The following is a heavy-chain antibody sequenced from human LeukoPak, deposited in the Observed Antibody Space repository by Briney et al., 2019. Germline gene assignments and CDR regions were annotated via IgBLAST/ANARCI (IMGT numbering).Heavy chain of an antibody. V-gene: IGHV6-1*01. CDR2: TYYRSTWYN. D-gene: IGHD2-2*01. J-gene: IGHJ5*02. CDR3: ARRLTQYDCFDP. Sequence: SQTLSLTCAISGDSVSSNSVTWNWIRQSPAGGLEWLGSTYYRSTWYNDYAVSVRGRITVNPDTSKNQFSLHLNSVTPEDTAVYYCARRLTQYDCFDPWGQGILVTVSS. CDR1: GDSVSSNSVT.